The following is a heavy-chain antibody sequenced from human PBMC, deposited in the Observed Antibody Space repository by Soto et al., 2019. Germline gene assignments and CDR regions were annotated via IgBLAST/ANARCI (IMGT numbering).Heavy chain of an antibody. D-gene: IGHD3-3*01. CDR1: GGSISSSSYY. J-gene: IGHJ3*02. CDR3: ASIYDFWSGYSQEDDAFDI. Sequence: QLQLQESGPGLVKPSETLSLTCTVSGGSISSSSYYWGWIRQPPGKGLEWIGSIYYSGSTYYNPSLKSRVTISVDTSKNQFSLKLSSVTAADTAVYYCASIYDFWSGYSQEDDAFDIWGQGTMVTVSS. V-gene: IGHV4-39*01. CDR2: IYYSGST.